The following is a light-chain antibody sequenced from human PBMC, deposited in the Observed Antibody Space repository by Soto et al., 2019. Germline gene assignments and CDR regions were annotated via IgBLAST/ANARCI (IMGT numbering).Light chain of an antibody. V-gene: IGLV1-40*01. J-gene: IGLJ1*01. CDR3: QSYDSSLIVSKV. CDR1: SSNIGAGYD. Sequence: QSVLTQPPSVSGAPGQRVTISCSGSSSNIGAGYDVQWYRQFPGTAPKLIIYANSERPSGVPDRFSGSKSGTSASLAITGLQAEDEADYYCQSYDSSLIVSKVFGTGTKLTVL. CDR2: ANS.